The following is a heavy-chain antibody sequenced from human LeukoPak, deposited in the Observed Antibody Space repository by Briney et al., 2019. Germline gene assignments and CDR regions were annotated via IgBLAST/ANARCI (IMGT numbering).Heavy chain of an antibody. CDR1: GFTFSSYG. Sequence: PGGSLRLSCAASGFTFSSYGMHWARQAPGKGLEWVAVISYDGSNKYYADSVKGRFTISRDNSKNTLYLQMNSLRAEDTAVYCCAKGESSGSWGQGTPVTVSS. D-gene: IGHD6-19*01. J-gene: IGHJ4*02. CDR3: AKGESSGS. CDR2: ISYDGSNK. V-gene: IGHV3-30*18.